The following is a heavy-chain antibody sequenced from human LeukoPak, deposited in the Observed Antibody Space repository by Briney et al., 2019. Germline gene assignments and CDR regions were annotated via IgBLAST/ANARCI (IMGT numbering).Heavy chain of an antibody. CDR1: GYTFTSYG. D-gene: IGHD3-22*01. CDR3: AREISGYSDY. Sequence: ASVKVSCKASGYTFTSYGISWARQAPGQGLEWMGWINANSGDTKYAQKFQGRVTMTRDTSISTAYMELSRLRSDDTAMYYCAREISGYSDYWGQGTLVTVSS. CDR2: INANSGDT. V-gene: IGHV1-2*02. J-gene: IGHJ4*02.